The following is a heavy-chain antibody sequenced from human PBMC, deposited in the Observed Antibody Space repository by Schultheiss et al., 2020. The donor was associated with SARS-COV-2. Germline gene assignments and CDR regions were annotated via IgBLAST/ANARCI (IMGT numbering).Heavy chain of an antibody. CDR3: ASKYYYDSSGYYGFDY. Sequence: GESLKISCKGSGYSFTSYWIGWVRQMPGKGLEWMGIIYPGDSDTRYNPSFQGQVTISADKSISTAYLQWSSLKASDTAMYYCASKYYYDSSGYYGFDYWGQGTLVTVSS. V-gene: IGHV5-51*01. CDR2: IYPGDSDT. J-gene: IGHJ4*02. CDR1: GYSFTSYW. D-gene: IGHD3-22*01.